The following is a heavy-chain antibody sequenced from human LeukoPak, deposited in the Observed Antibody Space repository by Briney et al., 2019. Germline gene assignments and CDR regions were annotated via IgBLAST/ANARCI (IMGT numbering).Heavy chain of an antibody. CDR3: ARYYGDYRKYYFDY. CDR2: IYGSGSI. Sequence: PSETLSLTCNVTGASISSWYWSWIRQPPGKGLEWIGDIYGSGSINYNPSLKSRVSMSADTSKNQISLNLKFVTAADTAVYYCARYYGDYRKYYFDYWGQGTLVTVSP. V-gene: IGHV4-59*01. J-gene: IGHJ4*02. D-gene: IGHD4-17*01. CDR1: GASISSWY.